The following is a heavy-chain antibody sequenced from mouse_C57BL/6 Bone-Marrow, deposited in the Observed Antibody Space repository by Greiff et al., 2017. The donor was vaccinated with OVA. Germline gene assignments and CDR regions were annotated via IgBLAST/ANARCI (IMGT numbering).Heavy chain of an antibody. J-gene: IGHJ3*01. CDR2: IHPNSGST. V-gene: IGHV1-64*01. CDR1: GYTFTSYW. D-gene: IGHD2-5*01. Sequence: QVQLQQSGAELVKPGASVKLSCKASGYTFTSYWMHWVKQRPGQGLEWIGMIHPNSGSTNYNEKFKSKATLTVDKSSSTAYMQLSSLTSEDSAVYYCARGYSNYSLFAYWGQGTLVTVSA. CDR3: ARGYSNYSLFAY.